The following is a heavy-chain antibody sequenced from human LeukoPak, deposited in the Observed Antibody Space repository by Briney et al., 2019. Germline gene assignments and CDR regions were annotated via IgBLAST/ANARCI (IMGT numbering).Heavy chain of an antibody. D-gene: IGHD6-19*01. V-gene: IGHV1-2*02. Sequence: GASVKVSCKASGYTFTGYYMHWVRQAPGQGLEWMGWINPNSGGTNYAQKFQGRVTMTRDTSISTAYMELSSLRSEDTAVYYCARDQWLARGVAFDIWGQGTMVTVSS. CDR1: GYTFTGYY. CDR3: ARDQWLARGVAFDI. CDR2: INPNSGGT. J-gene: IGHJ3*02.